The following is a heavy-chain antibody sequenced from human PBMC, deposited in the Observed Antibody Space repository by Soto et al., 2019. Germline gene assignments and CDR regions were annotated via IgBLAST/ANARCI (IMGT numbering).Heavy chain of an antibody. CDR1: GGSISSSNW. V-gene: IGHV4-4*02. CDR2: IYHSGST. CDR3: TRVSGSYYCSMDV. J-gene: IGHJ6*02. Sequence: QVQLQESGPGLVKPSGTLSLTCAVSGGSISSSNWWSWVRQPPGKGLERIGEIYHSGSTNCNPSLTSRAPXSXHXXKTPFPLKLSSVAAADTAVDYCTRVSGSYYCSMDVGGQGITVTVSS. D-gene: IGHD1-26*01.